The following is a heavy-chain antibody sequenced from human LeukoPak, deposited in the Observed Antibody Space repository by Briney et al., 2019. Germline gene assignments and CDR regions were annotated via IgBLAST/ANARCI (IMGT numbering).Heavy chain of an antibody. D-gene: IGHD3-10*01. Sequence: PGGSLRLSCAISGFTVTSYSMNWVRQAPGKGLEWVSCFSISSTIYYADSVKGRFTISRDNAENSLYLQINSLRAEDTAVYYCARAKGSYSFDYWGQGTLVTVSS. CDR3: ARAKGSYSFDY. J-gene: IGHJ4*02. CDR1: GFTVTSYS. V-gene: IGHV3-48*01. CDR2: FSISSTI.